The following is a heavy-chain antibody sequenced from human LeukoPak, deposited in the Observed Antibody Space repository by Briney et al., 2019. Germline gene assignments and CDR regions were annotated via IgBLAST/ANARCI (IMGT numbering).Heavy chain of an antibody. CDR2: INPSGGST. J-gene: IGHJ4*02. CDR3: ARGGYSYGYPTFHYFDY. D-gene: IGHD5-18*01. Sequence: GASVKVSCKASGYTFTGYYMHWVRQAPGQGLEWMGIINPSGGSTSYAQKCQGRVTMTRDMSTSTVYMELSSLRSEDTAVYYCARGGYSYGYPTFHYFDYWGQGTLVTVSS. V-gene: IGHV1-46*01. CDR1: GYTFTGYY.